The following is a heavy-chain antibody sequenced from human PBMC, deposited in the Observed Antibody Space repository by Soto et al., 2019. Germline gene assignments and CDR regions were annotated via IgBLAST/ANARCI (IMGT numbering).Heavy chain of an antibody. CDR2: IDPSDSYT. CDR3: ARLIRGRNYYYYYGMDV. D-gene: IGHD2-8*01. V-gene: IGHV5-10-1*01. J-gene: IGHJ6*02. Sequence: RGESLKISCKGSGYSFTSYWISWVRQMPGKGLEWMGRIDPSDSYTNYSPSFQGHVTISADKSISTAYLQWSSLKASDTAMYYCARLIRGRNYYYYYGMDVWGQGTTVTVSS. CDR1: GYSFTSYW.